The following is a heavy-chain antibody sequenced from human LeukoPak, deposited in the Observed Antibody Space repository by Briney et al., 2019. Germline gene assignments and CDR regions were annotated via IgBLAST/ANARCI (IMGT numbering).Heavy chain of an antibody. CDR1: GFSLGTSGIC. CDR3: ARINMITFGGVIIDY. Sequence: PSLLQPPPPLTLTCTVAGFSLGTSGICVSWSRQPQAKTMERLPRIDWDDDKYYSTSLKTRLTISKDTSKNQVVLTMTNMDPVDTATYYCARINMITFGGVIIDYWGQGTLVTVSS. V-gene: IGHV2-70*11. J-gene: IGHJ4*02. CDR2: IDWDDDK. D-gene: IGHD3-16*02.